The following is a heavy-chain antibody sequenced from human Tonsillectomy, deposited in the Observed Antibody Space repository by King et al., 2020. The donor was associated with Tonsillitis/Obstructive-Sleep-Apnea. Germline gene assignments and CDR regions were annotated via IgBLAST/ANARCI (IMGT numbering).Heavy chain of an antibody. CDR1: GFTFSNAW. D-gene: IGHD2-2*01. CDR3: STGISSSTSRGVDY. V-gene: IGHV3-15*01. CDR2: IKSKTDGGTT. J-gene: IGHJ4*02. Sequence: VQLVESGGGLVKPGGSLRLSCAASGFTFSNAWMSWVRQAPGKGLEWVGRIKSKTDGGTTDYAAPVKGRFTISRDDSKNTLYLQMNSLKTEDTAVYYCSTGISSSTSRGVDYWGQGTLVTVSS.